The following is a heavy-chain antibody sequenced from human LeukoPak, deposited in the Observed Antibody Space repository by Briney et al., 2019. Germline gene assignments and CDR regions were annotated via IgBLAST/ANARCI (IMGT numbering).Heavy chain of an antibody. CDR1: GFTFSYAW. Sequence: PGGSLRLSCAASGFTFSYAWMSWVRQAPGKGLEWVGHIKTKTDGGTTEYAAPVRGRFTISRDDSKNTAYLQMNGLKSEDTAVYYCARYFDFWGRGTLVTVSS. J-gene: IGHJ2*01. CDR3: ARYFDF. CDR2: IKTKTDGGTT. V-gene: IGHV3-15*01.